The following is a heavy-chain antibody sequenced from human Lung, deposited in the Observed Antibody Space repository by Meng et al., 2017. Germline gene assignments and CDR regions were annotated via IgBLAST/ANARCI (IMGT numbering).Heavy chain of an antibody. CDR1: GGSFSGYY. J-gene: IGHJ4*02. CDR3: VRRTYSSGWYFDY. CDR2: IIDSGST. Sequence: LQQGVERLLKSSETLSLTCAVCGGSFSGYYWSWIRQPPGKGLEWIGEIIDSGSTNYNPSLKSRVTISVDTSKNQFSLRVTSVTAADRAVYYCVRRTYSSGWYFDYWGQGTLVTVSS. V-gene: IGHV4-34*02. D-gene: IGHD6-19*01.